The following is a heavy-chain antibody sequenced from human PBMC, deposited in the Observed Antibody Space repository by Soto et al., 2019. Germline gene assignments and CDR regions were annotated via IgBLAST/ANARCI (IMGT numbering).Heavy chain of an antibody. CDR2: VFYSGST. CDR3: ARVETFGGVITSNFDC. J-gene: IGHJ4*02. D-gene: IGHD3-16*02. V-gene: IGHV4-39*01. Sequence: PSETLSLTCTVSGGSINSSYSYWGWIRQPPGKGLEWIGSVFYSGSTFYNPSLKSRVTISVDTSKNQFSLKLSSVTAADTAVYYCARVETFGGVITSNFDCWGQGTLVTVSS. CDR1: GGSINSSYSY.